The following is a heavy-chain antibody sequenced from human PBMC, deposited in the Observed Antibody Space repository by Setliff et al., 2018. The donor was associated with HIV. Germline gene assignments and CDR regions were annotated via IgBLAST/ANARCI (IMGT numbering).Heavy chain of an antibody. CDR1: GYTFAIYG. V-gene: IGHV1-18*01. J-gene: IGHJ6*04. CDR2: ISGDNAKT. Sequence: GASVKVSCKASGYTFAIYGISWVRQAPGQGLEWMGWISGDNAKTNYAQKLQGRVTMTADTSTTTAYMELRSLVSDDTAVYYCARQGRKFLEWFSPRGPMDVWGKGTTVTVSS. CDR3: ARQGRKFLEWFSPRGPMDV. D-gene: IGHD3-3*01.